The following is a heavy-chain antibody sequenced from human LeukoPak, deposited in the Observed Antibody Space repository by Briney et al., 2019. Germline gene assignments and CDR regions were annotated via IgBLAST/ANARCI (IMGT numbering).Heavy chain of an antibody. Sequence: GESLKISCKGSGYSFRSYWIGWVRQMPGKGLEWMGIIYPGDSDTRDRQSFQGQVTISADKSINTAYLQWSSRTDAATAMYYWARKVALVDGHFQHWGQGTLVTVSP. D-gene: IGHD2-15*01. CDR2: IYPGDSDT. CDR3: ARKVALVDGHFQH. J-gene: IGHJ1*01. CDR1: GYSFRSYW. V-gene: IGHV5-51*01.